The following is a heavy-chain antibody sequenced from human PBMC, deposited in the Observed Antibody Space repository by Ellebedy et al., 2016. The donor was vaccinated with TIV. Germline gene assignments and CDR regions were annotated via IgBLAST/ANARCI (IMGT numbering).Heavy chain of an antibody. CDR1: GGSISSSSSFY. Sequence: MPSETPSLTCSVSGGSISSSSSFYWGWIRQPPGKGLEWIGSVYYRGSTYYNPSLKSRVTVSVDTSKNQFSLNLTSVTAADTAVYFCARHRYSAGWFEDWGQGTLVTVSS. V-gene: IGHV4-39*01. D-gene: IGHD2-8*02. CDR2: VYYRGST. CDR3: ARHRYSAGWFED. J-gene: IGHJ5*02.